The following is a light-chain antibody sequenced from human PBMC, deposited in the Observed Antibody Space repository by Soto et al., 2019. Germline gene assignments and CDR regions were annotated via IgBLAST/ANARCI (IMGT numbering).Light chain of an antibody. J-gene: IGKJ4*01. CDR3: QQFDNLPLT. CDR1: QDISNF. Sequence: DIQMTQSPSSLSASVGDRVTITCQARQDISNFLNWYQQKPGKAPKILIYDASVLEAGFPSRFSGGGSGTHVTLPISSLQAEDVATYYCQQFDNLPLTFGGGTKVEIK. CDR2: DAS. V-gene: IGKV1-33*01.